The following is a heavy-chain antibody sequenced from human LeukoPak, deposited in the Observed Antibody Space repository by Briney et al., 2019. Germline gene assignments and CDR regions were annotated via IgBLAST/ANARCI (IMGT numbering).Heavy chain of an antibody. V-gene: IGHV3-11*06. CDR1: GFTFSDYY. D-gene: IGHD1-26*01. Sequence: GGFLRLSCAASGFTFSDYYMSWIRQAPGKGLEWISYISSSGSYTIYADSVKGRFTISRDNAKNSLYLQMNSLRAEDTAVYYCARLKYGSPQHWGQGTLVTVSS. CDR3: ARLKYGSPQH. CDR2: ISSSGSYT. J-gene: IGHJ1*01.